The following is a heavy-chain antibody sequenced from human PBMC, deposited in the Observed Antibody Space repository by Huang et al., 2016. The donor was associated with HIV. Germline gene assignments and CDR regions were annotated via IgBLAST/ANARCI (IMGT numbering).Heavy chain of an antibody. J-gene: IGHJ1*01. Sequence: EVQLVESGGGLVQPGGSLTLSCAASGFTLSAYSMNWVRQTPGNGLELVSYINNKCSKIIYAESVKGRFTISRDNAKNSLYLQMNSLRDDDTAVFYCATSYGYFPHWGQGTLVTVSS. V-gene: IGHV3-48*02. CDR3: ATSYGYFPH. D-gene: IGHD5-18*01. CDR2: INNKCSKI. CDR1: GFTLSAYS.